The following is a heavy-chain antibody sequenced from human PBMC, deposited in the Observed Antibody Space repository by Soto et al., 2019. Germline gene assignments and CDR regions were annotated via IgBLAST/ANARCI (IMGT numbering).Heavy chain of an antibody. CDR3: TRAGILTTPYYFDY. Sequence: GGSLRLSCAASGFTFSDHYMDWVRQAPGKGLEWVGRIRNKANSYTTEYAASVKGRFTISRDDSRNSLYLQMNSLKTEDTAMYYCTRAGILTTPYYFDYWGPGTLVTLSS. V-gene: IGHV3-72*01. CDR1: GFTFSDHY. J-gene: IGHJ4*02. CDR2: IRNKANSYTT. D-gene: IGHD2-21*01.